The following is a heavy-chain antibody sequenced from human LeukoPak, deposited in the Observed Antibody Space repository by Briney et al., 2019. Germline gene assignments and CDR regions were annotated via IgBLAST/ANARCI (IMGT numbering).Heavy chain of an antibody. Sequence: SCKASGYTFTSYGISWVRQAPGKGLEWVSAISGSGGSTYFADSVRGRFTISRDSSENTLYLQMNSLRAEDTAVYYCARGGVYSSSWGDYWGQGTLVTVSS. CDR2: ISGSGGST. J-gene: IGHJ4*02. D-gene: IGHD6-13*01. CDR3: ARGGVYSSSWGDY. CDR1: GYTFTSYG. V-gene: IGHV3-23*01.